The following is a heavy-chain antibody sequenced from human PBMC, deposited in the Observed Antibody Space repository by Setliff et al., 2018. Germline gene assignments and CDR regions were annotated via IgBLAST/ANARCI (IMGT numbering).Heavy chain of an antibody. CDR1: GGSISTYY. CDR3: ARDSALHSYHYDSRGYLDY. CDR2: VYYSGTT. Sequence: PSETLSLTCTVSGGSISTYYWSWIRQTPVKGLEWIGYVYYSGTTNYNPLFKSRVTISVDRPKNQFSLKLSSVTAADTGVYYCARDSALHSYHYDSRGYLDYWGQGALVTVS. D-gene: IGHD3-22*01. J-gene: IGHJ4*02. V-gene: IGHV4-59*01.